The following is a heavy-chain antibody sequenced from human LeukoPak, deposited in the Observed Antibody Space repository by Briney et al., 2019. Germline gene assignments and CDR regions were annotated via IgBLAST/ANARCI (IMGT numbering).Heavy chain of an antibody. D-gene: IGHD5-18*01. CDR2: IYYSGST. CDR1: GGSISSYY. V-gene: IGHV4-59*01. Sequence: SETLSLTCTVSGGSISSYYWSWIRQPPGKGLEWIGYIYYSGSTNYNPSLKSRVTISVDTSKNQFSLKLSSVTAADTAVYYCARDHTAMGVDYWGQGTLVIVSS. J-gene: IGHJ4*02. CDR3: ARDHTAMGVDY.